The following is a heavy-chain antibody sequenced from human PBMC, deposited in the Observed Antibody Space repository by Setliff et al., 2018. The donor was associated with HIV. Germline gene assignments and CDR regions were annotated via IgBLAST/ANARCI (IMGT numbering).Heavy chain of an antibody. CDR3: TRSNWGSTPDFDY. CDR2: IRSKAHGGTT. V-gene: IGHV3-49*03. CDR1: GFTFGDYV. Sequence: GGSLRLSCITSGFTFGDYVMSWFRQAPGKGLEWVGFIRSKAHGGTTEYAASVEVRFIISRDDSKSIAYLQMNSLKTEDTAVYYCTRSNWGSTPDFDYWGQGTMVTVPQ. D-gene: IGHD7-27*01. J-gene: IGHJ4*02.